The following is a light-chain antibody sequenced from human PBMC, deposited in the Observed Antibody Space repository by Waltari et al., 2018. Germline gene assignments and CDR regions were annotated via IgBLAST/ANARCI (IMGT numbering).Light chain of an antibody. CDR2: KGN. Sequence: QTVLTQEPSLSVSPGGTVTLTCDLSSGSVSSTSYATWYQQTPGLPPRTLVYKGNGRSSGVPDRFSGSIRGNKAALTITGAQADDESDYYCSMYMGSGIWVFGGGTKLTVL. CDR3: SMYMGSGIWV. J-gene: IGLJ3*02. CDR1: SGSVSSTSY. V-gene: IGLV8-61*01.